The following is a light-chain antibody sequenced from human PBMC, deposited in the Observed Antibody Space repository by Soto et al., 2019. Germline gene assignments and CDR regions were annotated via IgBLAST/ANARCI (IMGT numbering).Light chain of an antibody. CDR1: QSVSSSY. CDR3: QQYGSSPPGGT. CDR2: GAS. V-gene: IGKV3-20*01. J-gene: IGKJ1*01. Sequence: EIVLTQSPGTLSFSPGEKATLSCRASQSVSSSYLAWYQQKPGQAPRLLIYGASSRATGIPDRFSGSGSGTDFTLTISRLEPEDFAVYYCQQYGSSPPGGTFGQGTKVDIK.